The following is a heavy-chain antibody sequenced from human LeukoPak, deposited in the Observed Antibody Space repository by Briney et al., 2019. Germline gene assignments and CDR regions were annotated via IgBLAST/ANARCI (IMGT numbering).Heavy chain of an antibody. Sequence: GGSLRLSCAASGFTFSDHNMDWVRQAPGKGLEWVGRSRNKVNSYTTEYVASVKGRFTISRDDSKNSLYLQMNSLKTEDTAVYYCARVALPDGYQLLYAYYYMDVWGEGTTVTVSS. CDR1: GFTFSDHN. V-gene: IGHV3-72*01. CDR2: SRNKVNSYTT. D-gene: IGHD2-2*01. CDR3: ARVALPDGYQLLYAYYYMDV. J-gene: IGHJ6*03.